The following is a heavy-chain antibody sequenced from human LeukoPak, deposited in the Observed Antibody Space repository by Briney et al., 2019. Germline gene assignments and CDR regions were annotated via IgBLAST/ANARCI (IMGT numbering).Heavy chain of an antibody. CDR1: GFTFSSYA. J-gene: IGHJ4*02. CDR2: IKQDGSEK. CDR3: VRQPSKRYFDY. Sequence: QPGGSLRLSCAASGFTFSSYAMSWVRQAPGKGLEWVANIKQDGSEKYYVDSVKGRFTISRDNAKNSLYLQMNSLRAEDTAVYYCVRQPSKRYFDYWGQGTLVTVSS. D-gene: IGHD6-13*01. V-gene: IGHV3-7*01.